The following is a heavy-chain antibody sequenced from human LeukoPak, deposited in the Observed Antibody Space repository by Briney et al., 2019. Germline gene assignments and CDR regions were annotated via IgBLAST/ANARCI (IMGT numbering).Heavy chain of an antibody. V-gene: IGHV4-59*01. CDR1: GGSISSYY. CDR3: ARGGVNIDY. J-gene: IGHJ4*02. CDR2: IYYSGST. Sequence: SSETLSLTCLVSGGSISSYYWSWIRQPPGKGLEWNGYIYYSGSTNYNPSLKSRVTISVDTSKNQFSLKLSSVTAADTAVYFSARGGVNIDYCGQGTLVTVSS. D-gene: IGHD3-10*01.